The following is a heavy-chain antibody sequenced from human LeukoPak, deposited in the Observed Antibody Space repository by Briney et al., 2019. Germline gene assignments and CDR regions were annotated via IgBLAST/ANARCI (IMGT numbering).Heavy chain of an antibody. CDR2: TNPSTGGT. CDR3: ARGGAFCSITTCHEFDH. J-gene: IGHJ4*02. CDR1: GYTFTGSY. D-gene: IGHD2-2*01. V-gene: IGHV1-2*02. Sequence: ASVKVSCKTSGYTFTGSYLHWVRQVPGQGLEWMGWTNPSTGGTKSAQQFEGRVTMTRDTSNTTGYLELRSLRLDDTATYYCARGGAFCSITTCHEFDHWGQGTLLIVSS.